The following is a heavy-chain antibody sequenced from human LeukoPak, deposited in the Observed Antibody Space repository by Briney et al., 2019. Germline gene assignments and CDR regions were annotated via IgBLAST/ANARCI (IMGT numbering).Heavy chain of an antibody. CDR2: ISGSGRTI. V-gene: IGHV3-48*03. CDR1: GFTFSGYE. Sequence: PGGSLRLSCAASGFTFSGYEMNWVRQAPGKGLEWVSSISGSGRTIYYADSVKGRFTISRDNAKNSLYLQMNSLRGDDTAVYYCARDLDDYSGSPGIWGQGTLVTVSS. D-gene: IGHD6-6*01. CDR3: ARDLDDYSGSPGI. J-gene: IGHJ4*02.